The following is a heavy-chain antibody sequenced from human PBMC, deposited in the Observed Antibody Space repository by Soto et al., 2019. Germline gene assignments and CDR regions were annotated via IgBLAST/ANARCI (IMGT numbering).Heavy chain of an antibody. CDR2: ISGSGGST. J-gene: IGHJ4*02. V-gene: IGHV3-23*01. CDR1: GFTFSSYA. D-gene: IGHD3-16*01. Sequence: EVQLLESGGGLVQPGGSLRLSCAASGFTFSSYAMSWVRQAPGTGLEWVSAISGSGGSTYYADYVKVRFTISRDNSKNTLYLQMNSLRAEDTAVYYCEKEVYYDYIWGSYDYWGQGSLVTVSS. CDR3: EKEVYYDYIWGSYDY.